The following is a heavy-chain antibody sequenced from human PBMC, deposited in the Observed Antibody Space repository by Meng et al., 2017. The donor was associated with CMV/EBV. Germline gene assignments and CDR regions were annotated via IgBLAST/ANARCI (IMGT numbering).Heavy chain of an antibody. CDR1: GYTFTGYY. V-gene: IGHV1-2*02. Sequence: ASVKVSCKASGYTFTGYYIHWVRQAPGQGLEWMGWINPNTGGTNYAQKFQGRVTMTRDTSISTAYMELSRLRSDDTAVYYCARILVEPAAIYCGLDVWGQGTTVTVSS. J-gene: IGHJ6*02. CDR3: ARILVEPAAIYCGLDV. D-gene: IGHD2-2*01. CDR2: INPNTGGT.